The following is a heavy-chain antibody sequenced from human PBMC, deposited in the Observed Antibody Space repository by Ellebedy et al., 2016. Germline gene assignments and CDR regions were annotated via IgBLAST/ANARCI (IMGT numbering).Heavy chain of an antibody. CDR1: GYTFTSYA. D-gene: IGHD3-10*01. CDR2: INAGNGNT. V-gene: IGHV1-3*01. J-gene: IGHJ4*02. CDR3: ARVGTTYYYGSGSYFGDY. Sequence: ASVKVSCKASGYTFTSYAMHWVRQAPGQRLEWMGWINAGNGNTKYSQKFQGRVTITRDTSASTAYMELRSLRSDDTAVYYCARVGTTYYYGSGSYFGDYWGQGTLVTVSS.